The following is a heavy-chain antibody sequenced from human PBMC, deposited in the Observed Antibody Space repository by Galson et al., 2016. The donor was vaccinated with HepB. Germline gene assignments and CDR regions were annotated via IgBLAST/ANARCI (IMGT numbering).Heavy chain of an antibody. CDR2: MNPDSGNT. D-gene: IGHD3-22*01. V-gene: IGHV1-8*01. CDR3: ARGELPTFYYETSGHHGYSYYAMDV. Sequence: SVKVSCKASGDAFATYDFNWVRQAAGQGLEWMGWMNPDSGNTAYVPKFEGRVTMTTDTSTSTVYMELRSLTSDDTAMYYCARGELPTFYYETSGHHGYSYYAMDVWGQGTAVTVSS. CDR1: GDAFATYD. J-gene: IGHJ6*02.